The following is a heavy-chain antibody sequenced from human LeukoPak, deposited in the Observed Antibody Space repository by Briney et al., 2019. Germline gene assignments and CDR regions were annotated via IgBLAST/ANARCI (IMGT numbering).Heavy chain of an antibody. CDR1: GGSFSGYY. CDR2: INHRGST. J-gene: IGHJ4*02. D-gene: IGHD5-18*01. V-gene: IGHV4-34*01. Sequence: SETLSLTCAVYGGSFSGYYWSWIRQPPGKGLEWIGEINHRGSTNYNPSLKSRVTISVDTSKNQFSLKLSSVTAADTAVYYCARHTATPLSYWGQGTLVTVSS. CDR3: ARHTATPLSY.